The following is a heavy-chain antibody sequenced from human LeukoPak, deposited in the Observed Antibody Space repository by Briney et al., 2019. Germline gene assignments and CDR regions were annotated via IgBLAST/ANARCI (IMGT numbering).Heavy chain of an antibody. CDR2: IKQDESEK. J-gene: IGHJ4*02. V-gene: IGHV3-7*01. CDR1: GFTFSSYW. Sequence: PGGSLRLSCAASGFTFSSYWMSWVRQAPGKGLEWVAIIKQDESEKYYVDSVKGRFTISRDNAKNSVFLQMNSLRAEDTAMYYCARDWMPVHRPDYWGQGTLVTVSS. CDR3: ARDWMPVHRPDY. D-gene: IGHD1-1*01.